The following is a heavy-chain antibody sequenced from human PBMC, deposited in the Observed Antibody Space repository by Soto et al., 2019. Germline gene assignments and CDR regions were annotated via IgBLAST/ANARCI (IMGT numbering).Heavy chain of an antibody. CDR2: ISYSGRT. CDR1: GASIITDNYC. CDR3: ARRRASDYGGNHHPYYFDR. Sequence: KPSETLSLTCTVSGASIITDNYCWVCIRQSPRRGLELIGSISYSGRTYDNPSLQSRVTISIDASKNQFSLKLTSVTTADTAVYYCARRRASDYGGNHHPYYFDRWGQGALVTVSS. D-gene: IGHD4-17*01. J-gene: IGHJ4*02. V-gene: IGHV4-39*01.